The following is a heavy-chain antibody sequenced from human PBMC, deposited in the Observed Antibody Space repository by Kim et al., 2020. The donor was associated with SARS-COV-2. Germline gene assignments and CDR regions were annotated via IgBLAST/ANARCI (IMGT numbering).Heavy chain of an antibody. V-gene: IGHV3-9*01. D-gene: IGHD1-7*01. CDR1: GFTFDDYA. Sequence: GGSLRLSCAASGFTFDDYAMHWVRQAPGKGLEWVSGISWNSGSIGYADSVKGRFTISRDNAKNSLYLQMNSLRAEDTALYYCAKSNGGITGTTGAFDIWGQGTMVTVSS. CDR2: ISWNSGSI. CDR3: AKSNGGITGTTGAFDI. J-gene: IGHJ3*02.